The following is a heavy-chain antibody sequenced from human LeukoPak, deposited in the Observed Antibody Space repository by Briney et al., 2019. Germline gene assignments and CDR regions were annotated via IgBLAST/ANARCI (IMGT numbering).Heavy chain of an antibody. D-gene: IGHD4-17*01. CDR2: IYYREST. CDR3: AAYFGDYGFPH. V-gene: IGHV4-59*01. Sequence: SETLSLTCTVSGGSISSYYWSWIRQPPGKQLEWIGYIYYRESTDYNPSLKSRVSLSVDPSKKQFSLKLSSVTAADTAMYYCAAYFGDYGFPHWGQGTLVTVSS. CDR1: GGSISSYY. J-gene: IGHJ4*02.